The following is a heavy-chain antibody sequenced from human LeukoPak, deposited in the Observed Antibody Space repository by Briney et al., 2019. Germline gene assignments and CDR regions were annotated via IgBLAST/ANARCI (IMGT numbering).Heavy chain of an antibody. J-gene: IGHJ6*03. CDR1: GFTFSSYA. V-gene: IGHV3-23*01. CDR2: ISGSGGST. D-gene: IGHD4-11*01. Sequence: GGSLRLSCAASGFTFSSYAMSWVRQAPGKGLEWVSAISGSGGSTYYADSVKGRFTISRDNSKNTLYLQMNSLKTEDTAVYYCTTDLWSNYGLGYYYYYMDVWGKGTTVTVSS. CDR3: TTDLWSNYGLGYYYYYMDV.